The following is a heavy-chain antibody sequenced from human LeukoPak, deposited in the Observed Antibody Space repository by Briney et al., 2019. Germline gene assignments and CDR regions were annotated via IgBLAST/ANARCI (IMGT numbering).Heavy chain of an antibody. D-gene: IGHD3-10*01. V-gene: IGHV1-46*01. CDR3: ASDTYGSDY. Sequence: GASVKVSCKACGYIFSSHHMHWMRQAPGQGLEWMGKITPSSGDTTYAQKFQDRVTMTRDTSTSTVYMELSSLRSEDTAVYYCASDTYGSDYWGQGTLVTVSA. CDR1: GYIFSSHH. CDR2: ITPSSGDT. J-gene: IGHJ4*02.